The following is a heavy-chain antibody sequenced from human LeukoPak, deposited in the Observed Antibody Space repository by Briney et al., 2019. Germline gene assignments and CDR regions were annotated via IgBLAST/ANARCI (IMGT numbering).Heavy chain of an antibody. J-gene: IGHJ4*02. Sequence: SVKVSCTASGVTFSSFAISWVRQAPGQGLEWMGGIIPIFGTANYAQKFQGRVTITADESTSTAYMELSSLRSEDTAVYYCARAPLRYCSGGSCYPGFDYWGQGTLVTVSS. V-gene: IGHV1-69*01. CDR2: IIPIFGTA. CDR1: GVTFSSFA. CDR3: ARAPLRYCSGGSCYPGFDY. D-gene: IGHD2-15*01.